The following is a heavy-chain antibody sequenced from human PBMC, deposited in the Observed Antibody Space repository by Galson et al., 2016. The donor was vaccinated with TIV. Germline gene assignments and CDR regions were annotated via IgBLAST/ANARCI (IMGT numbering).Heavy chain of an antibody. CDR3: ARGPPIHFDF. J-gene: IGHJ4*02. CDR2: ISPYNGDT. Sequence: SVKVSCKASGYSFTTYGISWVRQPPGQGLEWMGWISPYNGDTNYAQKIQGRVTMTTDTSTSTAYLEVRSLKSDDTAVYFCARGPPIHFDFWGQGTLVSVSS. V-gene: IGHV1-18*01. CDR1: GYSFTTYG.